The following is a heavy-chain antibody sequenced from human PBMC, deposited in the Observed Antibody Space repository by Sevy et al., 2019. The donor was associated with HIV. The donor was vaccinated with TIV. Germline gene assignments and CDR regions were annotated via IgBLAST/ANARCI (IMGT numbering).Heavy chain of an antibody. CDR2: INHSGST. D-gene: IGHD6-13*01. CDR3: ARGVGIAAAGTWFDY. CDR1: GGSFSGYY. Sequence: SETLSLTCAVYGGSFSGYYWSWIRQPPGKGLEWIGEINHSGSTNYNPSLKSRVTISVDTSKNQFSLKLSSVTAADTAVYYCARGVGIAAAGTWFDYWGQRTLVTVSS. J-gene: IGHJ4*02. V-gene: IGHV4-34*01.